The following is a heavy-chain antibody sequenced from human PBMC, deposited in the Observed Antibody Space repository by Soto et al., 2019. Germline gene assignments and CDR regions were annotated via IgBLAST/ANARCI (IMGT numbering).Heavy chain of an antibody. CDR3: AKSYSSNSYYYIEN. CDR2: ISGGVGTT. V-gene: IGHV3-23*01. CDR1: ELTFSSFA. J-gene: IGHJ4*02. Sequence: GGSLRLSCVASELTFSSFAMSWVRQAPGKGLEWVSAISGGVGTTYYADSVKGRFTISRDTSKNTLYLQMNSLRAADTALHYCAKSYSSNSYYYIENWGQGSMVTGSS. D-gene: IGHD6-13*01.